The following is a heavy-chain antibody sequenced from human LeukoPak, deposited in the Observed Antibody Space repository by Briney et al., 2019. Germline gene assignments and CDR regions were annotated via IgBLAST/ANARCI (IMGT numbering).Heavy chain of an antibody. J-gene: IGHJ6*02. CDR2: IKQDGSEK. D-gene: IGHD2-15*01. Sequence: GRSLRLSCAASGFTFSSYWMSWVRQAPGKGLEWVANIKQDGSEKYYVDSVKGRFTISRDNAKNSLYLQMNSLRAEDTAVYYCARASRYCSGGSCYSPYYYYGMDVWGQGTTVTVS. CDR3: ARASRYCSGGSCYSPYYYYGMDV. CDR1: GFTFSSYW. V-gene: IGHV3-7*02.